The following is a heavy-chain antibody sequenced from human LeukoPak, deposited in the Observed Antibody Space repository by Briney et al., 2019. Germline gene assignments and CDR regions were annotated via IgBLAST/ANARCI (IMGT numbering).Heavy chain of an antibody. Sequence: GASVKVSCKASVGTFSSYAISWVRQAPGQGLEWMGGIIPIFGTANYAQKFQGRVTITTDESTSTAYMELSSLRSEDTAVYYCARDYDSRFRYFDINYYYYMDVWGKGTTVTVSS. CDR2: IIPIFGTA. D-gene: IGHD3-9*01. J-gene: IGHJ6*03. CDR3: ARDYDSRFRYFDINYYYYMDV. V-gene: IGHV1-69*05. CDR1: VGTFSSYA.